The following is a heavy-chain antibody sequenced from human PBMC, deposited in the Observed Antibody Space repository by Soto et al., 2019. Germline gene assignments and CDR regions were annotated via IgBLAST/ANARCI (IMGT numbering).Heavy chain of an antibody. CDR1: GGSISSGGYY. CDR2: IYYSGST. V-gene: IGHV4-31*03. D-gene: IGHD4-17*01. CDR3: ARDYGGNSAHFDY. J-gene: IGHJ4*02. Sequence: PSETLSLTCTVSGGSISSGGYYWSWIRQHPGKGLEWIGYIYYSGSTYYNPPLKSRVTISVDTSKNQFSLKLSSVTAADTAVYYCARDYGGNSAHFDYWGQGTLVTVSS.